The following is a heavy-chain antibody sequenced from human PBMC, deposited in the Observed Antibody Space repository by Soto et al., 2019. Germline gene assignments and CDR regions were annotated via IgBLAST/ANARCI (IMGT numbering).Heavy chain of an antibody. V-gene: IGHV3-13*05. CDR3: ARGGAYYYDSSGRYGMDV. CDR1: GFTFSSYD. Sequence: PWGSLRLSCAASGFTFSSYDMHWVRQATGKGLEWVSAIGTAGDPYYPGSVKGRFTISRENAKNSLYLQMNSLRAGDTAVYYCARGGAYYYDSSGRYGMDVWGQGXTVTVSS. J-gene: IGHJ6*02. D-gene: IGHD3-22*01. CDR2: IGTAGDP.